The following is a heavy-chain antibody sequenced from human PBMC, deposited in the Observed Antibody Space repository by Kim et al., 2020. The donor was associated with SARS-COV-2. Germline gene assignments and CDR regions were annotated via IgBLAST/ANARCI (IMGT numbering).Heavy chain of an antibody. D-gene: IGHD6-6*01. CDR2: IYYSGTT. CDR3: ARHSLGATRLGVDY. CDR1: GGSISSRSYY. J-gene: IGHJ4*02. V-gene: IGHV4-39*01. Sequence: SETLSLTCTVSGGSISSRSYYWGWIRQPPGKGLEWIGSIYYSGTTYYNPSLKSRVTISIDTSKIQISLKLRSVTAADTAVYYCARHSLGATRLGVDYWGQGTLVTVSS.